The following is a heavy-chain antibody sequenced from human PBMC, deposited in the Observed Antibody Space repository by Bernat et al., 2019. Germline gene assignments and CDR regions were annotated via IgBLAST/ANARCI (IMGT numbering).Heavy chain of an antibody. CDR2: IRSTDNT. CDR1: GFTFRTSD. V-gene: IGHV3-23*01. Sequence: EVQLLESGGDLVQPGGSLRLSCAASGFTFRTSDMSWVRQAPGKGLEWVSGIRSTDNTYYAHSMKGRFTISRDSSKNTLYLQMNGLRVEDTASYYCTKDLHVPGDYWYFDLWGRGTLVTVSS. CDR3: TKDLHVPGDYWYFDL. J-gene: IGHJ2*01. D-gene: IGHD7-27*01.